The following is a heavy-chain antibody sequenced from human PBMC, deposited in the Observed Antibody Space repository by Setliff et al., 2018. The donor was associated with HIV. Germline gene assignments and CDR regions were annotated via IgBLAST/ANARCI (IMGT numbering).Heavy chain of an antibody. D-gene: IGHD1-26*01. CDR3: ARFRKFQLVGALDY. CDR2: INPNNGGT. CDR1: GYSLIALS. J-gene: IGHJ4*02. V-gene: IGHV1-2*02. Sequence: ASVKVSCKVSGYSLIALSMHWVRQAPGQGLEWMGWINPNNGGTNFAQNFQGRVTMTRNTSISTAYMELSSLRSEDTAVYYCARFRKFQLVGALDYWGQGTLVTVSS.